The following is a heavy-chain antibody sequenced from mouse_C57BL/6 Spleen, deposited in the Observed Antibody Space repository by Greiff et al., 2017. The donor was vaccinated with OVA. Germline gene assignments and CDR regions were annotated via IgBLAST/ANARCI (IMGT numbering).Heavy chain of an antibody. CDR1: GYTFTSYW. D-gene: IGHD2-5*01. CDR3: ARSGSNYEVYFDY. J-gene: IGHJ2*01. Sequence: VQLQQPGAELVMPGASVKLSCKASGYTFTSYWMHWVKQRPGQGLEWIGEIDPSDSSTNYNQKFKGKSTLTVDKSSSTAYMQLSRLTSEDSAVYYCARSGSNYEVYFDYWGQGTTLTVSS. CDR2: IDPSDSST. V-gene: IGHV1-69*01.